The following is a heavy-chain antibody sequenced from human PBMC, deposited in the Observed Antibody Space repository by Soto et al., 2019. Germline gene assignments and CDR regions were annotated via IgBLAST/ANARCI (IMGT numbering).Heavy chain of an antibody. V-gene: IGHV1-18*01. J-gene: IGHJ6*02. CDR1: GYTFSSYG. D-gene: IGHD3-10*01. CDR2: ISDYNGNT. Sequence: QVQLVQSGAEVKRAGASVKVSCKASGYTFSSYGLSWVRQAPGQGLEWMGWISDYNGNTHYAQKFQGRGIMTTDTSTRTADMELRSLRSDDTAVYFCAREGYYSGSGTYSPPRYYGMDVWGQGTTVTVSS. CDR3: AREGYYSGSGTYSPPRYYGMDV.